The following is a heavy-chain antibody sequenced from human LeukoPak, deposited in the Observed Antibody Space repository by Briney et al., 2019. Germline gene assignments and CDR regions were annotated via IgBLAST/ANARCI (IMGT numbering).Heavy chain of an antibody. J-gene: IGHJ4*02. CDR3: GKTTVGYSSGQKPAWPVDY. D-gene: IGHD5-18*01. CDR2: IFGSGGSP. V-gene: IGHV3-23*01. CDR1: GFTFGSHA. Sequence: GGSLRLSCETSGFTFGSHAMYWVRQAPGKGLEWVAGIFGSGGSPHYADTVKGRFTISRDNSRNTAYLQINSLRAEDTAVYYCGKTTVGYSSGQKPAWPVDYWGQGTLVTVSS.